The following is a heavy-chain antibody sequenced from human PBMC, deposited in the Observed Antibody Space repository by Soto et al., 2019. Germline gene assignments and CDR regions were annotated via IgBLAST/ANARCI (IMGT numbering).Heavy chain of an antibody. CDR3: ARDIVGYYDSSGYSLTPFDY. CDR1: GFTFSSYS. V-gene: IGHV3-48*02. Sequence: PGGSQRLSCAASGFTFSSYSMNWVRQAPGKGLEWVSYISSSSSTIYYADSVKGRFTISRDNAKNSLYLQMNSLRDEDTAVYYCARDIVGYYDSSGYSLTPFDYWGQGTLVTVSS. J-gene: IGHJ4*02. D-gene: IGHD3-22*01. CDR2: ISSSSSTI.